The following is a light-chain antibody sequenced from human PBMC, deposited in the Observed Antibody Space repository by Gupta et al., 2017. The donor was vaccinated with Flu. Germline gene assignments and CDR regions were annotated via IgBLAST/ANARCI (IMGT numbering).Light chain of an antibody. J-gene: IGKJ2*01. V-gene: IGKV3-15*01. CDR2: GAL. Sequence: EIVMTQSPATLSVSPGERATLSCRADQNVGSDLAWYQQKPGQPPRLLIYGALRRANGVPARFSGSGSGKEFTLTISSLQSEDFALYFCQQDSNSPSTFGQGTKMEIK. CDR3: QQDSNSPST. CDR1: QNVGSD.